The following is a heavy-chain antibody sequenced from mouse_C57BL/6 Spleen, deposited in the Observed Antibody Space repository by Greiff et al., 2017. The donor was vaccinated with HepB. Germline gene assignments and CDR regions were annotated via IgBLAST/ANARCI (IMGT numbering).Heavy chain of an antibody. CDR2: IDPSDSYT. V-gene: IGHV1-69*01. D-gene: IGHD2-5*01. CDR3: ARGAYYSNPYFDY. CDR1: GYTFTSYW. J-gene: IGHJ2*01. Sequence: QVQLQQPGAELVMPGASVKLSCKASGYTFTSYWMHWVKQRPGQGLEWIGEIDPSDSYTNYNQKFKGKSTLTVDKSSSTAYMQLSSLTSEDSAVYDCARGAYYSNPYFDYWGQGTTLTVSS.